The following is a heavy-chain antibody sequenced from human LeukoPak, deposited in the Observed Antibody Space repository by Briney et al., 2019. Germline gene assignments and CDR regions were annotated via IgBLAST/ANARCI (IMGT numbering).Heavy chain of an antibody. CDR3: ASRDAYHSVY. CDR2: VNYSGST. V-gene: IGHV4-59*01. J-gene: IGHJ4*02. CDR1: GGSISNYY. D-gene: IGHD5-24*01. Sequence: PSETLSLTCSVSGGSISNYYWSWIRQPPGKGLEWIGYVNYSGSTSYKSSLKSRVTISVDTSKNQFSLKLSSVTAADTAVYYCASRDAYHSVYWGQGTLVTVSS.